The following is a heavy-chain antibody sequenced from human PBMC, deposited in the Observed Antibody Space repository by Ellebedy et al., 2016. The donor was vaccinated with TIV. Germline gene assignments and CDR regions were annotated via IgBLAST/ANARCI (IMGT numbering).Heavy chain of an antibody. V-gene: IGHV4-4*02. D-gene: IGHD3-10*01. CDR3: ARGEDTLVPHY. CDR2: IYHTGST. Sequence: VSLRLSXAVSGGSISTSNWWSWVRQPPGKGLEWIGEIYHTGSTNYNPSLRSRVTISVDKSKHQFSLKLSSVTDADTAVYYCARGEDTLVPHYWGQGTLVTVSS. CDR1: GGSISTSNW. J-gene: IGHJ4*02.